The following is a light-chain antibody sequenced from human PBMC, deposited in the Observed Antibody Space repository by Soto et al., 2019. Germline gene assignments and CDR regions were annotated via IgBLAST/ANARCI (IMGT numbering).Light chain of an antibody. V-gene: IGLV2-14*03. Sequence: QSALTQPASVSGSPGQSITLSCSRPSSDVGDFKFVSWYQHHPGTAPKLIIYDVTHRPSGISDRFSGSGSGNTASLTISGLQAEDEAYYYCSSYSFTSTTFGGGTKLTVL. CDR1: SSDVGDFKF. CDR3: SSYSFTSTT. CDR2: DVT. J-gene: IGLJ2*01.